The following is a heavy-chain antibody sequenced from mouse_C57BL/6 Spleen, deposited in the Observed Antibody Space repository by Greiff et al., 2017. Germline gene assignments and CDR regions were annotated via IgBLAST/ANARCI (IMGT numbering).Heavy chain of an antibody. CDR1: GFNIKDYY. V-gene: IGHV14-2*01. J-gene: IGHJ2*01. D-gene: IGHD2-3*01. Sequence: DVKLVESGAELVKPGASVKLSCTASGFNIKDYYMHWVKQRTEQGLEWIGRIDPEDGETKYAPKFQGKATITADTASNTAYLQLSSLTSEDTAVYYCASQRDGLDYWGQGTTLTVSS. CDR3: ASQRDGLDY. CDR2: IDPEDGET.